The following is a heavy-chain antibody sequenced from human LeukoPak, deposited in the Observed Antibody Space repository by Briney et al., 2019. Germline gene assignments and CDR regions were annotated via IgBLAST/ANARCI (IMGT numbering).Heavy chain of an antibody. CDR3: ARDLYSSGWLLPGY. V-gene: IGHV1-18*01. CDR2: ISAHNGNT. J-gene: IGHJ4*02. Sequence: ASVKVSCKASGYTFTSYGISWVRQAPGQGLEWMGWISAHNGNTNYAQKLQGRVTMTTDTSTSTAYMELRSLRSDDTAAYYCARDLYSSGWLLPGYWGQGTLVTVSS. CDR1: GYTFTSYG. D-gene: IGHD6-19*01.